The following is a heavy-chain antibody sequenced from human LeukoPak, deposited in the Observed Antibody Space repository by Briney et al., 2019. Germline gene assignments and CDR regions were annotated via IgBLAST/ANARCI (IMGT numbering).Heavy chain of an antibody. D-gene: IGHD3-22*01. CDR2: IRYDGSNK. J-gene: IGHJ4*02. V-gene: IGHV3-30*02. CDR3: ARAASSGYYYSLDY. CDR1: GFTFSSYG. Sequence: GGSLRLSCAASGFTFSSYGMHWVRQASGKGLEWVAFIRYDGSNKYYADSVKGRFTISRDNSKNTLYLQMNSLRAEDTAVYYCARAASSGYYYSLDYWGQGTLVTVSS.